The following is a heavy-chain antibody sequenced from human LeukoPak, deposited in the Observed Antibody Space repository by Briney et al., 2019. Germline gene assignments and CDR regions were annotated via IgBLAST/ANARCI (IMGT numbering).Heavy chain of an antibody. J-gene: IGHJ4*02. CDR3: ARGVPGSYYEDY. CDR2: ISAYNGNT. D-gene: IGHD1-26*01. CDR1: GGTFSSYA. V-gene: IGHV1-18*01. Sequence: ASVKVSCKASGGTFSSYAISWVRQAPGQGLEWMGWISAYNGNTNYAQKLQGRVTMTTDTSTSTAYMELRSLRSDDTAVYYCARGVPGSYYEDYWGQGTLVTVSS.